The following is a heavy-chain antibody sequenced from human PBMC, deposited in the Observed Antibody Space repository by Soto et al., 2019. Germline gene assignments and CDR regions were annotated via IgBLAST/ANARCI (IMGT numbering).Heavy chain of an antibody. D-gene: IGHD2-15*01. V-gene: IGHV4-38-2*01. J-gene: IGHJ3*01. CDR2: IFHGGNT. CDR1: GFFISSGNY. CDR3: DRARWYDAFDV. Sequence: ETLSLTCAVSGFFISSGNYWGWIRKPPGKGLEWIGSIFHGGNTYYTPSLKSRVTISVDMYKNQFSLKPNSVTAADTAVYYCDRARWYDAFDVSGQGTVVTVS.